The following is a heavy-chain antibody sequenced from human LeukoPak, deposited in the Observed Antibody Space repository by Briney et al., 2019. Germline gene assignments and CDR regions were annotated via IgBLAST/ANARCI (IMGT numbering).Heavy chain of an antibody. CDR2: INPSGGST. CDR1: GYTFTSYY. V-gene: IGHV1-46*01. Sequence: ASVKVSCKASGYTFTSYYMHWVRQAPGQGLEWMGIINPSGGSTSYAQKFQGRVTMTRDTSTSIVYMELSSLRSEDTAVYYCARSWAGYCSGGSCYSLDYWGQGTLVTVSS. D-gene: IGHD2-15*01. J-gene: IGHJ4*02. CDR3: ARSWAGYCSGGSCYSLDY.